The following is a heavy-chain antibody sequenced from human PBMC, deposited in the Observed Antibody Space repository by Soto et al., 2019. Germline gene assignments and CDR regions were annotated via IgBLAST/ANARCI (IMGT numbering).Heavy chain of an antibody. CDR1: GGSISSYY. CDR2: IYYSGST. V-gene: IGHV4-59*01. Sequence: QVQLQESGPGLVKPSETLSLTCTVSGGSISSYYWSWIRQPPGKGLEWIGYIYYSGSTNYNPSLKSRVTISVDTSKNQFSLKLSSVTAVDTAVYYCARETGTTHFFDYWGQGTLVTVSS. D-gene: IGHD1-1*01. J-gene: IGHJ4*02. CDR3: ARETGTTHFFDY.